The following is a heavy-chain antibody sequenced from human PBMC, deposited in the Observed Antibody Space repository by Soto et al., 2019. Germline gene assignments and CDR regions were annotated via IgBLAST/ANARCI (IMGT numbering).Heavy chain of an antibody. V-gene: IGHV3-23*01. CDR3: AKDPYINYDILTGYYTAPDY. CDR2: TDGTAGST. CDR1: GFTFKNYA. J-gene: IGHJ4*02. D-gene: IGHD3-9*01. Sequence: GGSLRLSCAASGFTFKNYAMNWVRLAPGKGPEWVSSTDGTAGSTYYADSVKGRFTISRDNSENTLYLQLTSLKVDDTAVYYCAKDPYINYDILTGYYTAPDYWGQGTLVTVSS.